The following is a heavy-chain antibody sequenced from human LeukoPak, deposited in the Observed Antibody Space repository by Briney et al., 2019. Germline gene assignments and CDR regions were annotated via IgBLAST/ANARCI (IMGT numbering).Heavy chain of an antibody. D-gene: IGHD1-14*01. J-gene: IGHJ4*02. CDR3: ARDRTGAGLDY. V-gene: IGHV3-7*03. Sequence: PGGSLRLSCAASGFTFSSSWMSWVRRAPGKGLEWVANIRQDGNEKYFADSVKGRFTISRDNAKNSLFLQINSLGAEDTAVYYCARDRTGAGLDYWGQGTLVTVSS. CDR2: IRQDGNEK. CDR1: GFTFSSSW.